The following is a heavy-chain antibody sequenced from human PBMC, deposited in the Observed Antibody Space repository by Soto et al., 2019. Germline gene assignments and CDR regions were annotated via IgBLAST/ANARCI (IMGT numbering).Heavy chain of an antibody. J-gene: IGHJ4*02. V-gene: IGHV3-9*01. CDR1: GFTFDDYA. CDR2: INWNSAVI. D-gene: IGHD5-18*01. CDR3: ARDPSVTAIGRADH. Sequence: GGSLRLSCVVSGFTFDDYAMHWVRQAPGGGLEWVSGINWNSAVIGYADSVKGRFTISRDNAKNALYLQMTSLRSEDTALYYCARDPSVTAIGRADHWGQGTLVTVSS.